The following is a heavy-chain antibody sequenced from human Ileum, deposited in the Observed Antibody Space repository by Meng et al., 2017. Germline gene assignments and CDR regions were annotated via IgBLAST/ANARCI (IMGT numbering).Heavy chain of an antibody. CDR3: AGGLTWISDH. D-gene: IGHD1-1*01. CDR2: INLDGSDK. CDR1: GFTLDYW. Sequence: GGSLRLSCAASGFTLDYWMNWVRQAPGKGLEWVANINLDGSDKNFLDSVKGRFTISRDNAKNSLFLQMNSLRPEDTAVYYCAGGLTWISDHWGQGTQVTVSS. J-gene: IGHJ4*02. V-gene: IGHV3-7*01.